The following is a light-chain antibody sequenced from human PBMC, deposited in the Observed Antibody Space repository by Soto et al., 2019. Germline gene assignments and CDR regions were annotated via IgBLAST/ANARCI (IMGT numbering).Light chain of an antibody. V-gene: IGKV1-39*01. CDR3: QQNYSTPLT. CDR2: AAS. Sequence: DVQLTQSPSPLSASVGDRVSISCRASRAITNHLNWYQQKPGKAPILLVYAASTLETGVPSRFSGSGSGTHFTLTIDNLQPEDVEPYFCQQNYSTPLTLGGGSKV. CDR1: RAITNH. J-gene: IGKJ4*01.